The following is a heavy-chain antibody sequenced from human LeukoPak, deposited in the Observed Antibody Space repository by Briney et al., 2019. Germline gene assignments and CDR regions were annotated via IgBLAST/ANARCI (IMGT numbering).Heavy chain of an antibody. CDR3: ARPRAYYYDSSLGFDY. J-gene: IGHJ4*02. D-gene: IGHD3-22*01. Sequence: ASVKVSCKGSGYSFTSYWIGWVRQMPGKGLEWMGIIYPGDSDTRYSPSFQGQVTISADKSISTAYLQWSSLKASDTAMYYCARPRAYYYDSSLGFDYWGQGTLVTVSS. V-gene: IGHV5-51*01. CDR1: GYSFTSYW. CDR2: IYPGDSDT.